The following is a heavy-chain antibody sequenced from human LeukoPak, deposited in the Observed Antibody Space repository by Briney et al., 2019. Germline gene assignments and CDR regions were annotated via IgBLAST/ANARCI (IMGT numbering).Heavy chain of an antibody. Sequence: PGGSLRLSCAASGFTFSSYAMSWVRQAPGKGLEWVSAISGSGGSTYYADSVKGRFTISRDNSKNTLYLQMNSLRAEDTAVYYCAKDYYDSSGYSIRDLFGYWGQGTLVTVSS. D-gene: IGHD3-22*01. J-gene: IGHJ4*02. CDR1: GFTFSSYA. CDR2: ISGSGGST. V-gene: IGHV3-23*01. CDR3: AKDYYDSSGYSIRDLFGY.